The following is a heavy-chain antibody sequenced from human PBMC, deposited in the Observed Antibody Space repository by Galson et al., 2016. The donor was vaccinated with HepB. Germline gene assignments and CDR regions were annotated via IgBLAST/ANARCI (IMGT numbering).Heavy chain of an antibody. CDR2: IWYSGKNK. Sequence: SCAASGFAFDSHGMHWVRQAPGKGLEWVALIWYSGKNKYYSDSVRGRFTISRDNSMKKVYLEMNSLRIEDTGLYYCARESPRSSGWDNLYYHGMDVWGRGTTVIVSS. D-gene: IGHD6-25*01. V-gene: IGHV3-33*01. CDR1: GFAFDSHG. CDR3: ARESPRSSGWDNLYYHGMDV. J-gene: IGHJ6*02.